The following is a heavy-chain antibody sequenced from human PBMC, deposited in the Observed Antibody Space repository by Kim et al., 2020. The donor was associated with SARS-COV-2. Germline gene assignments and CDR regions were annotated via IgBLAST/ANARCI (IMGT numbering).Heavy chain of an antibody. CDR1: GFTFSSYA. CDR3: AKAASSWPPFLFRGRGYGMDV. V-gene: IGHV3-23*01. D-gene: IGHD6-13*01. J-gene: IGHJ6*02. Sequence: GGSLRLSCAASGFTFSSYAMSWVRQAPGKGLEWVSAISGSGGSTYYADSVKGRFTISRDNSKNTLYLQMNSLRAEDTAVYYCAKAASSWPPFLFRGRGYGMDVWGQGTTVTVSS. CDR2: ISGSGGST.